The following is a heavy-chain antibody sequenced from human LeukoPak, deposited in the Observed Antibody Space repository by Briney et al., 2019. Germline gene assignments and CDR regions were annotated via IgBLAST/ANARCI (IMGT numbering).Heavy chain of an antibody. CDR3: ARGSIAVAGTHYYYYSMDV. Sequence: ASVKVSCKASGYTFTSYAMHWVRQAPGQRLEWMGWINAGNGNTKYSQKFQGRVTITRDTSASTAYMELSSLRSEDTAVYYCARGSIAVAGTHYYYYSMDVWGQGTTATVSS. V-gene: IGHV1-3*01. D-gene: IGHD6-19*01. CDR2: INAGNGNT. J-gene: IGHJ6*02. CDR1: GYTFTSYA.